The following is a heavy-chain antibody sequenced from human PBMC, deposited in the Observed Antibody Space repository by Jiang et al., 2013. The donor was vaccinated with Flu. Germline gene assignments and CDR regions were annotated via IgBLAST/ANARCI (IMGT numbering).Heavy chain of an antibody. D-gene: IGHD6-19*01. CDR2: IYYSGST. V-gene: IGHV4-31*03. J-gene: IGHJ4*02. Sequence: PGLVKPSQTLSLTCTVSDGSISSRAYYWSWIRQHPGKGLEWIGYIYYSGSTYYNPSLKSRVTISVDTSKNQFSLKLSSVTAADTAVYYCARGGSGWFDYWGQGTLVTVSS. CDR3: ARGGSGWFDY. CDR1: DGSISSRAYY.